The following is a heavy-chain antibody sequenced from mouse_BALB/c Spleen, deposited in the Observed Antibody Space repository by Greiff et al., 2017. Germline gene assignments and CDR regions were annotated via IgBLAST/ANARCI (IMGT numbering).Heavy chain of an antibody. CDR3: ARKRKGAMDY. CDR2: IDPANGNT. J-gene: IGHJ4*01. CDR1: GFNIKDTY. V-gene: IGHV14-3*02. Sequence: VQLQQSGAELVKPGASVKLSCTASGFNIKDTYMHWVKQRPEQGLEWIGRIDPANGNTKYDPKFQGKATITADTSSNTAYLQLSSLTSEDTAVYYCARKRKGAMDYWGQGTSVTVAA.